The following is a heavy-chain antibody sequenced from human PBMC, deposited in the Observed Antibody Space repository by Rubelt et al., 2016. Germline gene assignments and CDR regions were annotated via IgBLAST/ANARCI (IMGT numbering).Heavy chain of an antibody. CDR2: ISGSGGST. V-gene: IGHV3-23*01. CDR1: GGSISSSSYY. CDR3: AKQAGGNSDY. J-gene: IGHJ4*02. D-gene: IGHD4-23*01. Sequence: LQLQESGPGLVKPSETLSLTCTVSGGSISSSSYYWGWIRQPPGKGLEWVSGISGSGGSTYYADSVRGRFTISRDNSKTTVFLQMTSLRADDTAVYYCAKQAGGNSDYWGQGTLVTVSS.